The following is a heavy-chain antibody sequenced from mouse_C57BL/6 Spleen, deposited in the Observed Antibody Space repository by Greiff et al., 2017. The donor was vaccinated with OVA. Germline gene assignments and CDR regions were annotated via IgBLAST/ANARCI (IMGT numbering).Heavy chain of an antibody. V-gene: IGHV1-69*01. CDR1: GYTFTSYW. CDR2: IDPSDSYT. J-gene: IGHJ3*01. CDR3: ARGAQATFAY. Sequence: QVQLQQPGAELVMPGASVKLSCKASGYTFTSYWMHWVKQRPGQGLEWIGEIDPSDSYTKYNQKFKGKSTLTVDKSSSTAYMQLSSLTSEDSAVYYCARGAQATFAYWGQGTLVTVSA. D-gene: IGHD3-2*02.